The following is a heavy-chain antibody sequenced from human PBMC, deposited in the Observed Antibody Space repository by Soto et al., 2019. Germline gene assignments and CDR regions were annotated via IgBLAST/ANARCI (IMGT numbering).Heavy chain of an antibody. CDR2: TYYRSKWYN. CDR1: GDSVSSNRAA. J-gene: IGHJ4*02. CDR3: ARVSLYSSSRSYYFDY. D-gene: IGHD6-13*01. Sequence: PSQTLSLTCAISGDSVSSNRAAWNWIRQSPSRGLEWLGRTYYRSKWYNDYAVSVKSRITINPDTSKNQFSLQLNSVTPEDTAVYYCARVSLYSSSRSYYFDYWGQGTLVTVSS. V-gene: IGHV6-1*01.